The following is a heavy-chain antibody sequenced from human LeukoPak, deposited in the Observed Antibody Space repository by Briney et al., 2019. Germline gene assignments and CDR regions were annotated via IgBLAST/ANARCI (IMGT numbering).Heavy chain of an antibody. CDR2: IRNDGSHK. J-gene: IGHJ4*02. V-gene: IGHV3-30*02. D-gene: IGHD6-13*01. Sequence: GGSLRLSCAASGFTFSSYGMHWVRQGPGKGLEWVAFIRNDGSHKYYVDSVKGRFTISRDNSKNTLYLQMNSLRADDTAVYYCAKAGGSSRDPFDYWGQGTLVTVSS. CDR1: GFTFSSYG. CDR3: AKAGGSSRDPFDY.